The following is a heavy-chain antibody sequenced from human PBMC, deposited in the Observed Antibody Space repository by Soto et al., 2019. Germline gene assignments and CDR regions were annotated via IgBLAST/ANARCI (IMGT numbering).Heavy chain of an antibody. V-gene: IGHV4-59*08. J-gene: IGHJ4*02. Sequence: QVQLQESGPGLVKPSETLSLTCTVSGGSIGTYYWSWIRQPPGKGLEWIGYIYYRGNTDYNPTLKSRVTISLDTPKYKFSLKLSSVTAADTAVYYCARHPGYYDILTGYTTYYFDYWGQGIVVTVSS. CDR2: IYYRGNT. D-gene: IGHD3-9*01. CDR1: GGSIGTYY. CDR3: ARHPGYYDILTGYTTYYFDY.